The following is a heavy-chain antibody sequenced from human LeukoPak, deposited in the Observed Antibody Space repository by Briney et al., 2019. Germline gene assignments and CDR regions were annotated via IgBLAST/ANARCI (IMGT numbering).Heavy chain of an antibody. CDR1: GYTLTTYY. CDR2: ISYDGSNK. V-gene: IGHV3-30-3*01. Sequence: SCKASGYTLTTYYIHWVRQAPGKGLEWVAVISYDGSNKYYADSVKGRFTISRDNSKNTLYLQMNSLRAEDTAVYYCARGNYDSSGYYYSAFDNWGQGTLATVSS. CDR3: ARGNYDSSGYYYSAFDN. D-gene: IGHD3-22*01. J-gene: IGHJ4*02.